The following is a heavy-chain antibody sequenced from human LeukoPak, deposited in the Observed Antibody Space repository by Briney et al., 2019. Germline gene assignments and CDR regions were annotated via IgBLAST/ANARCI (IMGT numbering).Heavy chain of an antibody. CDR2: IKQDGSEK. D-gene: IGHD2-2*01. Sequence: GGSLRLSCAASGFTVSSYWMSWVRQAPGKGLEWVANIKQDGSEKYYVHSVKGRFTISKDNAKKSLYLQIHRLRAEDRAVYYCARDFKVPSDSPEATNWFDPWGQGTLVPVSS. CDR3: ARDFKVPSDSPEATNWFDP. V-gene: IGHV3-7*01. J-gene: IGHJ5*02. CDR1: GFTVSSYW.